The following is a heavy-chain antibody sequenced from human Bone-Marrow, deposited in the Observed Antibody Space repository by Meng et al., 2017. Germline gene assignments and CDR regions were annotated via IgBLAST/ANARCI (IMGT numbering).Heavy chain of an antibody. CDR2: IKTDGSAT. Sequence: EVQLVESGGGLVQPGGSLRRSCAASGFTFRNYWMHWVRQAPGQGLVWVSSIKTDGSATYYADSVKGRFAISRDNAKNMLFLQMNSLWAEDTAVYYCGRDPTTDVTVDYWGQGTLVTVSS. D-gene: IGHD5-12*01. CDR3: GRDPTTDVTVDY. V-gene: IGHV3-74*01. CDR1: GFTFRNYW. J-gene: IGHJ4*02.